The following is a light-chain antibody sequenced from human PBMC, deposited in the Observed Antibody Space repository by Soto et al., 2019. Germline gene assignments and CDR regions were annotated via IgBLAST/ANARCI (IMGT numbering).Light chain of an antibody. J-gene: IGLJ2*01. V-gene: IGLV1-40*01. CDR1: SSNIGAGYD. CDR3: QSYDTSLTTLV. CDR2: GNT. Sequence: QSVLTQPPSVSGAPGQRVTISCTGSSSNIGAGYDVLWYQQLPGTAPKLLIYGNTNRPSGVPDRFSGSKSGTSASLAITGLQTEDEADYYCQSYDTSLTTLVFGPGTKLTVL.